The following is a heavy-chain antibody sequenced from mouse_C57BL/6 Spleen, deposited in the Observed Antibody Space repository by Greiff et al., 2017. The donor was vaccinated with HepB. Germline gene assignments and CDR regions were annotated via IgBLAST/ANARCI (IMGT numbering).Heavy chain of an antibody. CDR1: GFSFNTYA. D-gene: IGHD2-4*01. V-gene: IGHV10-1*01. CDR2: IRSKSNNYAT. Sequence: EVKLVESGGGLVQPKGSLKLSCAASGFSFNTYAMNWVRQAPGKGLEWVARIRSKSNNYATYYADSVKDRFTISRDDSESMLYLQMNNLKTEDTAMYYCVRGGMITKKYFAMDYWGQGTSVTVSS. J-gene: IGHJ4*01. CDR3: VRGGMITKKYFAMDY.